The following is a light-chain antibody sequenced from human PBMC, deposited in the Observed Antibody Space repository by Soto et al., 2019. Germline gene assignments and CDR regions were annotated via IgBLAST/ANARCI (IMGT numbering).Light chain of an antibody. J-gene: IGLJ1*01. CDR1: SSNIGAPFD. V-gene: IGLV1-40*01. Sequence: QSVLTQPPSVSGAPGQRVTISCTGSSSNIGAPFDVHWYQQHPGTTPKLLILGNSNRPSGVPDRFSGSRSGTSASLAITGLQAEDEADYYCQAYDSSLSGYVFGTGTK. CDR3: QAYDSSLSGYV. CDR2: GNS.